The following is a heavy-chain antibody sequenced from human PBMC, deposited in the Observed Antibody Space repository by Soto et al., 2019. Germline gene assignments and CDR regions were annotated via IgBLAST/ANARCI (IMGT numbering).Heavy chain of an antibody. J-gene: IGHJ2*01. CDR3: ARGKEIPDYWNFDL. D-gene: IGHD2-2*02. CDR1: GYSFTDHY. Sequence: QVQLVQAGAEVKEPGASVKVSCKASGYSFTDHYMHWVRQAPGQGLEWMGGINPNSGGTKSAQQFQGRVTMTRDMSISTAYMELSRLRFDDTAVYYCARGKEIPDYWNFDLWGRGTLVTVSS. CDR2: INPNSGGT. V-gene: IGHV1-2*02.